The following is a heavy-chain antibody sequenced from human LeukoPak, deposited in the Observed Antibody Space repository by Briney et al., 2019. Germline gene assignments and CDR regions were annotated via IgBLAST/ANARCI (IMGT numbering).Heavy chain of an antibody. CDR2: IKNDGSST. Sequence: GGSLRLSCTASGLIFSNYWMHWVRQAPGKGLVWVSRIKNDGSSTIYVDSVKGRFTISRDNAKNSLYLQMNSLRAEDTAVYYCARVFGDLNAPFDYWGQGTLVTVSS. CDR1: GLIFSNYW. V-gene: IGHV3-74*01. CDR3: ARVFGDLNAPFDY. J-gene: IGHJ4*02. D-gene: IGHD4-17*01.